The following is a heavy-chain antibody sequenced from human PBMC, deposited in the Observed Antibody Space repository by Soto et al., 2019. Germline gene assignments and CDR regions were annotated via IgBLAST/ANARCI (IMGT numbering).Heavy chain of an antibody. CDR2: IYPGDSDT. Sequence: GESLKISCKGSGYSFTSYWIGWVRQMPGKGLEWMGIIYPGDSDTRYSPSFQGQVTISADKSISTAYLQWSSLKASDTAMYYCASLHSSSSGGSDFDIWGHMSMSTFSS. D-gene: IGHD6-6*01. CDR1: GYSFTSYW. V-gene: IGHV5-51*01. J-gene: IGHJ3*02. CDR3: ASLHSSSSGGSDFDI.